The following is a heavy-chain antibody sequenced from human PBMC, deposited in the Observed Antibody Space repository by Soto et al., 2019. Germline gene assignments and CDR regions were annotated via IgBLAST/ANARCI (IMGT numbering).Heavy chain of an antibody. CDR2: IIPILGIA. Sequence: QVQLVQSGAEVKKPGSSVKVSCKASGGTFSSYTISWVRQAPGQGLEWLGRIIPILGIANYAQKFQGRVTLTADKSTSTAYMELSSLRSEDTAVYYCASDKTQIAVAGYFDYWGQGTLVTVSS. D-gene: IGHD6-19*01. V-gene: IGHV1-69*02. CDR3: ASDKTQIAVAGYFDY. CDR1: GGTFSSYT. J-gene: IGHJ4*02.